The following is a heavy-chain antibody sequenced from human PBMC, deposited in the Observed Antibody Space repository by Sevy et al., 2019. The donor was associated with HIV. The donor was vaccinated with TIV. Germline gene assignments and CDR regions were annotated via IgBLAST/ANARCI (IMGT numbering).Heavy chain of an antibody. CDR2: ISAGGTTT. Sequence: GGSLRLSCAASGFIFSNYPMSWVRHSPGKGLEWVSDISAGGTTTYYADSVEGRFTISRDNSKNTVSLQMNSLGAKDPAIYYYAKRYCSTITCYDDDFWNPYYFYGLDVWGQGISVTVSS. D-gene: IGHD2-2*01. CDR3: AKRYCSTITCYDDDFWNPYYFYGLDV. V-gene: IGHV3-23*01. J-gene: IGHJ6*02. CDR1: GFIFSNYP.